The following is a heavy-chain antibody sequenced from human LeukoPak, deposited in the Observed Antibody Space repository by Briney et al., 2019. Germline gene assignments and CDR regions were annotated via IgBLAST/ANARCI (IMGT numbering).Heavy chain of an antibody. V-gene: IGHV3-21*01. Sequence: GGSLRLSCAASGFTFSIYSMNWVRQAPGKGLEWVSSISDSVSYIYYADSVKGRFTISRDNAKNSLYLQMNSLRAEDTAVYYCARDLAYYYGNFFDRGQGTLVTVSS. CDR3: ARDLAYYYGNFFD. D-gene: IGHD3-10*01. CDR2: ISDSVSYI. J-gene: IGHJ4*02. CDR1: GFTFSIYS.